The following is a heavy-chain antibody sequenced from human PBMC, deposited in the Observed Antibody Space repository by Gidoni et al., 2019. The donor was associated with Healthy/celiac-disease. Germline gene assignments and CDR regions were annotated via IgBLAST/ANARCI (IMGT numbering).Heavy chain of an antibody. D-gene: IGHD6-13*01. CDR1: GFTFDDYA. CDR3: AKDKGIAAAAGDGMDV. CDR2: ISWNSGSI. Sequence: EVQLVESGGGLVQPGRSLRLSCAASGFTFDDYAMHWVRQAPGKGLEWVSGISWNSGSIGYADSVKGRFTISRDNAKNSLYLQMNSLRAEDTALYYCAKDKGIAAAAGDGMDVWGQGTTVTVSS. V-gene: IGHV3-9*01. J-gene: IGHJ6*02.